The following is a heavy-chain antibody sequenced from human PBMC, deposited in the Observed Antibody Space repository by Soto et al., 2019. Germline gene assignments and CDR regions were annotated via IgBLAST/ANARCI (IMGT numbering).Heavy chain of an antibody. D-gene: IGHD1-26*01. J-gene: IGHJ6*02. V-gene: IGHV5-51*01. CDR2: IYPGDSDT. Sequence: GESLKISCKGSGYSFTSYWIGWVRQMPGKGLEWMGIIYPGDSDTRYSPSFQGQVTISADKSISTAYLQWSSLKASDTAMYYCASSGRHSYYYYYGMDVWGQGTTVTVSS. CDR3: ASSGRHSYYYYYGMDV. CDR1: GYSFTSYW.